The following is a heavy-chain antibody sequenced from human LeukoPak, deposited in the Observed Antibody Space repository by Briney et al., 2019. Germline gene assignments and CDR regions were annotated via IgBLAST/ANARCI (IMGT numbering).Heavy chain of an antibody. J-gene: IGHJ4*02. CDR3: AKDVPADYGDYVSY. D-gene: IGHD4-17*01. V-gene: IGHV3-23*01. CDR2: ISGSGGST. CDR1: GFTFSGFD. Sequence: GGSLRLSCAASGFTFSGFDMSWVRQAPGKGLEWVSAISGSGGSTYYADSVKGRFTISRDNSKNTLYLQMNSLRAEDTAVYYCAKDVPADYGDYVSYWGQGTLVTVSS.